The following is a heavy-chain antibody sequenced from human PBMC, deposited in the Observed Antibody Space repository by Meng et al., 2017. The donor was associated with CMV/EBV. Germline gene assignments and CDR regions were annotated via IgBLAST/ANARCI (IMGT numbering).Heavy chain of an antibody. CDR1: GGSISSSSYY. CDR2: IYYSGST. V-gene: IGHV4-39*07. Sequence: SETLSLTCTVSGGSISSSSYYWGWIRQPPGKGLEWIGSIYYSGSTYYNPSLKSRVTISVDTSKNQFSLKLSSVTAADTAVYYCARDGQTNDFWSGQYYYYYYGMDAWGQGTTVTVSS. J-gene: IGHJ6*02. D-gene: IGHD3-3*01. CDR3: ARDGQTNDFWSGQYYYYYYGMDA.